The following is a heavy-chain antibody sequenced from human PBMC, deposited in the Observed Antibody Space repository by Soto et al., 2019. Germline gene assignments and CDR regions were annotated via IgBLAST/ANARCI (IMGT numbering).Heavy chain of an antibody. CDR2: ISSSSSYI. CDR1: GFTFSSYS. V-gene: IGHV3-21*01. J-gene: IGHJ6*02. D-gene: IGHD6-6*01. CDR3: ARYPHPEKQLGDGMDV. Sequence: GGSLRLSCAASGFTFSSYSMNWVRQAPGKGLEWVSSISSSSSYIYCADSVKGRFTISRDNAKNSLYLQMNSLRAEDTAVYYCARYPHPEKQLGDGMDVWGQGTTVTVSS.